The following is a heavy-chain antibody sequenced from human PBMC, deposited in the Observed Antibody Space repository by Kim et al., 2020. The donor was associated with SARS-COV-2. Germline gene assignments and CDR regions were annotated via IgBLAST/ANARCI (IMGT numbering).Heavy chain of an antibody. J-gene: IGHJ6*02. CDR1: GFTFSICA. CDR2: ISSSGAIT. V-gene: IGHV3-23*01. D-gene: IGHD4-4*01. CDR3: ARRGRRDDYNPEDV. Sequence: GGSLRLSCAASGFTFSICAMSWVRQAPGEGLEWVSAISSSGAITDYADSVKGRFTVSRDNSKNTLHLQMNNLRAEDTALYYCARRGRRDDYNPEDVWGQGTTVTVSS.